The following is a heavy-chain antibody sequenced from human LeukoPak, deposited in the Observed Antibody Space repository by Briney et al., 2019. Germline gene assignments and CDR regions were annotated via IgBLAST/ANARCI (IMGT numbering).Heavy chain of an antibody. CDR1: GFTFSSYA. V-gene: IGHV3-23*01. CDR2: ISGSGGST. J-gene: IGHJ4*02. D-gene: IGHD3-10*01. CDR3: AKWGSGSYADY. Sequence: GGSLRLSCAASGFTFSSYAMGWVRQASGKGLEWVSAISGSGGSTYYADSVKGRFTISRDNSKNTLYLQMNSLRAEDTAVYYCAKWGSGSYADYWGQVTLVTVSS.